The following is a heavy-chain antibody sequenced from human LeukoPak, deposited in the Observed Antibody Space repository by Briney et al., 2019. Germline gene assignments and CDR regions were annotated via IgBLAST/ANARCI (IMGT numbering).Heavy chain of an antibody. Sequence: ASVKVSCKVSGYTLTELSMHWVRQAPGKGLEWMGGFDLEDGETIYAQKFQGRVTMTEDTSTDTAYMELSSLRSEDTAVYYCATAKRGSGSSPHDYWGQGTLVTVSS. D-gene: IGHD3-10*01. CDR2: FDLEDGET. J-gene: IGHJ4*02. CDR1: GYTLTELS. V-gene: IGHV1-24*01. CDR3: ATAKRGSGSSPHDY.